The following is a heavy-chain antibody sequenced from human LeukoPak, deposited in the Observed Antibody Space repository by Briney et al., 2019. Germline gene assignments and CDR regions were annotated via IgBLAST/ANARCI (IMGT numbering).Heavy chain of an antibody. V-gene: IGHV3-23*01. CDR2: INGRGGST. D-gene: IGHD2-2*01. Sequence: GGSLRLSCAASGFTFSNYAMSWVRQAPGKGLEWVSSINGRGGSTYYADSVKGRFTISRDNSKNTLYLQMNSLRAEDTAVYYCAKDGVVVPAAQFDYWGQGTLVTVSS. CDR3: AKDGVVVPAAQFDY. CDR1: GFTFSNYA. J-gene: IGHJ4*02.